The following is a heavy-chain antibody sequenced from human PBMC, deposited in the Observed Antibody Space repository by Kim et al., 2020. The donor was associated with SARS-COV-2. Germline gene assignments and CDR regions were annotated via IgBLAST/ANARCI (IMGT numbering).Heavy chain of an antibody. V-gene: IGHV3-23*01. CDR2: ISGSGGST. Sequence: GGSLRLSCAASGFTFSSYAMSWVRQAPGKGLEWVSAISGSGGSTYYADSVKGRFTISRDNSKNTLYLQMNSLRAEDTAVYYCASGQYDFWSGYYFGYYGMDAWGQGTTVTVSS. J-gene: IGHJ6*02. D-gene: IGHD3-3*01. CDR3: ASGQYDFWSGYYFGYYGMDA. CDR1: GFTFSSYA.